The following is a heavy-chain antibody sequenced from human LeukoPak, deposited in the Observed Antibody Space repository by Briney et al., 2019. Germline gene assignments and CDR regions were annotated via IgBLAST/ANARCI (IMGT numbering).Heavy chain of an antibody. CDR2: ISSSGSTI. V-gene: IGHV3-11*01. Sequence: GGSLRVSCAASGFTFSDYYMSWIRQAPGKGLEWVSYISSSGSTIYYADSVKGRFTISRDNAKNSLYLQMNSLRAEDTAVYYCARPRIVGAPPNWFDPWGQGTLVTVSS. D-gene: IGHD1-26*01. CDR3: ARPRIVGAPPNWFDP. CDR1: GFTFSDYY. J-gene: IGHJ5*02.